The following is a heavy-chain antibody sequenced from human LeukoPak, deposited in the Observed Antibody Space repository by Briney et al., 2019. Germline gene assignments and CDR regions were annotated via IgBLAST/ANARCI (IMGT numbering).Heavy chain of an antibody. Sequence: PSQTLSLTCTVSGGTISSGSYYWSWIRQPAGKGLEWIGRNYTSGSTNYNPSLKSRVTISVDTSKNQFSLKLSSVTAADTAVYYCARGITIFGVVTAMDVWGQGTTVTVSS. CDR2: NYTSGST. CDR1: GGTISSGSYY. J-gene: IGHJ6*02. D-gene: IGHD3-3*01. CDR3: ARGITIFGVVTAMDV. V-gene: IGHV4-61*02.